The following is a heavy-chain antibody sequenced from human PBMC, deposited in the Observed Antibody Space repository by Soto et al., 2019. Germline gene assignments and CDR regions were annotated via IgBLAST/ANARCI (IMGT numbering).Heavy chain of an antibody. CDR1: GFTFSSYA. CDR2: ISGTGGST. D-gene: IGHD3-9*01. V-gene: IGHV3-23*01. Sequence: GALRLCCAASGFTFSSYAMSWFRQAPGKGLEWVSSISGTGGSTYYADSVKGRFTISRDNSKNTLYLQMNSLIAEDTAVYYCAKDNTILRYFPLPDAFAIWGQGTMVTVSS. CDR3: AKDNTILRYFPLPDAFAI. J-gene: IGHJ3*02.